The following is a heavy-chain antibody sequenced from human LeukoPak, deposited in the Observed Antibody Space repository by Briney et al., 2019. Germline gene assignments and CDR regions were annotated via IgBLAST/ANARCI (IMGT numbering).Heavy chain of an antibody. CDR3: ARDSRPIFEWQQLGGDY. Sequence: ASVKVSCKASGYTFTSNGLGWVRQAPGQGLEWMGWINPNSGGTNYAQKFQGRVTMTRDTSISTAHMELSRLRSDDTAVYYCARDSRPIFEWQQLGGDYWGQGTLVTVSS. V-gene: IGHV1-2*02. J-gene: IGHJ4*02. D-gene: IGHD6-13*01. CDR1: GYTFTSNG. CDR2: INPNSGGT.